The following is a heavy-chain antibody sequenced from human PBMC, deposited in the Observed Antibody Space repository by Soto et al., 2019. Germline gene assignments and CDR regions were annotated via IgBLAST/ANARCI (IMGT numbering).Heavy chain of an antibody. Sequence: ASVKVSCKASGYTFTGYYMHWVRQAPGQGLEWMGWINPNSGGTNYAQKFQGRVTMTRDTSISTAYMELSRLRSDDTAVYYCARDWVDTAIQGHYYYYYGMDVWGQGTTVTVSS. CDR1: GYTFTGYY. J-gene: IGHJ6*02. D-gene: IGHD5-18*01. CDR3: ARDWVDTAIQGHYYYYYGMDV. CDR2: INPNSGGT. V-gene: IGHV1-2*02.